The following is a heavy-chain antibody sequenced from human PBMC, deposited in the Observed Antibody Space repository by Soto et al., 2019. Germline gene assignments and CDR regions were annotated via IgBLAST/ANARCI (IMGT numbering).Heavy chain of an antibody. V-gene: IGHV3-33*01. CDR1: GFTFSSYG. J-gene: IGHJ4*02. Sequence: QVQLVESGGGVVQPGRSLRLSCAASGFTFSSYGMHWVRQAPGKGLEWVAVIWYDGSNKYYADSVKGRFTISRDNSKNTLYLQMNSLRAEDTAVYYCARDGWVLEWLPLDYWGQGTLVTVSS. CDR2: IWYDGSNK. D-gene: IGHD3-3*01. CDR3: ARDGWVLEWLPLDY.